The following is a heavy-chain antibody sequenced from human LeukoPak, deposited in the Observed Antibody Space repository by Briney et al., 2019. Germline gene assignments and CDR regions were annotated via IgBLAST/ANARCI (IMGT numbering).Heavy chain of an antibody. D-gene: IGHD3-3*01. Sequence: PSQTLSLTCTVSGGSISSGSYYWSWIRQPAGKGLEWIGRIYTSGSTNYNPSLKSRVTISVDTSKNQFSLKLSSVTAADTAVYYCARAEDSTIFAYAFDIWGQGTMVTVSS. CDR2: IYTSGST. CDR1: GGSISSGSYY. J-gene: IGHJ3*02. CDR3: ARAEDSTIFAYAFDI. V-gene: IGHV4-61*02.